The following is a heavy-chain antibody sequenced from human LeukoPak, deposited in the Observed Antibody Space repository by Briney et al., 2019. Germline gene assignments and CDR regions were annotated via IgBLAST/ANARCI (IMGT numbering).Heavy chain of an antibody. CDR2: IYYSGST. V-gene: IGHV4-31*03. D-gene: IGHD6-13*01. CDR1: GGSISSGGYY. CDR3: ARALPYSSSWYMGAFDI. J-gene: IGHJ3*02. Sequence: SETLSLTCTVSGGSISSGGYYWSWIRQHPGKGLEWIGYIYYSGSTYYNPSLKSRVTISVDTSKNQFSLKLSSVTAADTAVYYCARALPYSSSWYMGAFDIWGQGTMVTVSS.